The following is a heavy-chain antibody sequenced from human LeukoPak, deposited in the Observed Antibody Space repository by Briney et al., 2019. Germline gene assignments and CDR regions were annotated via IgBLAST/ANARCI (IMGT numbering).Heavy chain of an antibody. Sequence: ASVKVSLKAAGYTFTSYDINWVRETTGQGMGWVGWMYPNSGSTNNAHKLQGRVTMTRNTSISTGNMELSSLRSGDTAVYYCAGGGGLWSARTEIDYWGQGTLVTVSS. V-gene: IGHV1-8*02. CDR3: AGGGGLWSARTEIDY. D-gene: IGHD1-1*01. CDR1: GYTFTSYD. J-gene: IGHJ4*02. CDR2: MYPNSGST.